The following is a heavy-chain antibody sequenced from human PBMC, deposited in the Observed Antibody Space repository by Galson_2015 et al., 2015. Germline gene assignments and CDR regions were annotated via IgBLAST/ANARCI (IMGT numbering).Heavy chain of an antibody. Sequence: SLRLSCAASGFTFSTYRMSWVRQAPGKGLEWVSNIKQSGSEKYYADSVKGRFTISRDNAKNSLYLQMNSLTAEDTAVYYCARFNWSYEYGLDVWGQGTTVTVSS. D-gene: IGHD3-9*01. CDR1: GFTFSTYR. CDR2: IKQSGSEK. J-gene: IGHJ6*02. V-gene: IGHV3-7*03. CDR3: ARFNWSYEYGLDV.